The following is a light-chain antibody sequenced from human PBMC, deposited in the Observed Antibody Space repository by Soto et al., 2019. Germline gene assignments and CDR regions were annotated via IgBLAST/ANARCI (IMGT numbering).Light chain of an antibody. CDR2: GAS. V-gene: IGKV3-20*01. Sequence: EIVLTQSPGTLSLSPGERATLSCRASQSVGSNYLAWYQQKPGQAPRLLIYGASSRATGIPDRFSGTGSGTDFTLSISRLEPEDLAVYYCHQYGSSPGTFGQGTKVEIK. CDR3: HQYGSSPGT. J-gene: IGKJ1*01. CDR1: QSVGSNY.